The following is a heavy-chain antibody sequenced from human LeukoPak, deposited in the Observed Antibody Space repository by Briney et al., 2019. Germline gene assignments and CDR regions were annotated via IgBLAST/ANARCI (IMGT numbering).Heavy chain of an antibody. D-gene: IGHD5-12*01. V-gene: IGHV3-49*03. Sequence: GRSLRLSCRASGFTFGDYVMSWFRQAPGKGLEWVGFIRNKAYGETTEYAASVKGRFTISRDDSKSNAYLQMNSLKTEDTAVYYCTRGYSGYDYSFDHWGQGTLVTDSS. CDR2: IRNKAYGETT. CDR1: GFTFGDYV. J-gene: IGHJ4*02. CDR3: TRGYSGYDYSFDH.